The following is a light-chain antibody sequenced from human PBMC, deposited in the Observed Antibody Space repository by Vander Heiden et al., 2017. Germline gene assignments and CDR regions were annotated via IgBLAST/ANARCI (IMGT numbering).Light chain of an antibody. CDR2: QAS. V-gene: IGKV1-5*03. Sequence: DIQMTQSPATLSASVGDRVTITRRARQGISKWLAWYQQKPGKAPKLLVYQASRRENGVPARFSGGGSGTEFTLTISSLQADDFATYFCQKYNGFPWTFGQGTKVEIK. CDR1: QGISKW. J-gene: IGKJ1*01. CDR3: QKYNGFPWT.